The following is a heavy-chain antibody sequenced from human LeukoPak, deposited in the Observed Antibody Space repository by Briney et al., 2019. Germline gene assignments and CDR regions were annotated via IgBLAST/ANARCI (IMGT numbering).Heavy chain of an antibody. V-gene: IGHV4-59*01. CDR2: IYYTGST. D-gene: IGHD1-7*01. Sequence: PSETLSLTCTVSGGSITSFYWSWIRQPPGKGLEWIGYIYYTGSTDYNPSLKSRVTMSVDTSKNQFSLKLSSVTAADTAVYYCARRVTGTTLHDNWGQGTLVTVSS. CDR3: ARRVTGTTLHDN. J-gene: IGHJ4*02. CDR1: GGSITSFY.